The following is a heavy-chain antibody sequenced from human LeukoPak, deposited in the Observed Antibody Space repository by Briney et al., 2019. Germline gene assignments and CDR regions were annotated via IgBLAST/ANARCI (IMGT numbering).Heavy chain of an antibody. CDR3: VARGGWARFDY. CDR1: GFTFSDYY. J-gene: IGHJ4*02. V-gene: IGHV3-11*04. D-gene: IGHD6-19*01. Sequence: GGSLRLSCAASGFTFSDYYMSWIRQAPGKGLEWVSYISRSGSTIYYADSVKGRFSISRDNAKNSLYLQMNSLRAEDTAVYYCVARGGWARFDYWGQGTLATVSS. CDR2: ISRSGSTI.